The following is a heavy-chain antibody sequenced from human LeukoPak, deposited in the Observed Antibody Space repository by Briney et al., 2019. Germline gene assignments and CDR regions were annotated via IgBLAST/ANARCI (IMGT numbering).Heavy chain of an antibody. J-gene: IGHJ6*03. CDR3: ARVPWIQLWFHYYYYMDV. Sequence: SETLSLTCAVYGGSFSGYYWSWIRQPPGEGLEWSGEINHSGSTNYNPSLKSRVTIPVDTSKNQFSLKLSSVTAADTAVYYCARVPWIQLWFHYYYYMDVWGKGTTVTVSS. V-gene: IGHV4-34*01. D-gene: IGHD5-18*01. CDR2: INHSGST. CDR1: GGSFSGYY.